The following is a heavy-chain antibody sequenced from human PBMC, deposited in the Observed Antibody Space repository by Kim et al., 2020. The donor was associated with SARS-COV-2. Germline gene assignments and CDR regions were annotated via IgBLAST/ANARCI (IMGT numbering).Heavy chain of an antibody. CDR2: ISWNSGSI. CDR3: AKDPDRHYDAFDI. J-gene: IGHJ3*02. V-gene: IGHV3-9*01. Sequence: GGSLRLSCTASGFTFDDYAMHWVRQAPGKGLEWVSGISWNSGSIGYADSEKGRFTISRDNAKNSLYLQMNSLRAEDTALYYCAKDPDRHYDAFDIWGQGT. CDR1: GFTFDDYA.